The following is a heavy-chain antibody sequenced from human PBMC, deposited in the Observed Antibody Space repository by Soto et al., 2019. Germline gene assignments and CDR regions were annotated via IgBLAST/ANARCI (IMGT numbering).Heavy chain of an antibody. CDR1: GGTFSSYA. Sequence: QVQLVQSGAEVKKPGSTVKVSCKASGGTFSSYAISWVRQAPGQGLEWLGGIIPIFGPANYAQKFHGRVTINADESSSTAYMELSSLRSEDTAVYYCVTRNYDFWSGRDYWGQGTLVTVSS. CDR2: IIPIFGPA. CDR3: VTRNYDFWSGRDY. D-gene: IGHD3-3*01. V-gene: IGHV1-69*01. J-gene: IGHJ4*02.